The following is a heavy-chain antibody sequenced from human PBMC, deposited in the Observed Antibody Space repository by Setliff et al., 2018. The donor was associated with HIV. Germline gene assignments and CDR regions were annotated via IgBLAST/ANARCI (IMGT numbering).Heavy chain of an antibody. J-gene: IGHJ4*02. V-gene: IGHV4-4*08. CDR2: VSSIGNT. CDR3: ARTRAPYFFDF. CDR1: GISINGYY. D-gene: IGHD1-26*01. Sequence: PSETLSLTCSVSGISINGYYWSWIRQSPLTRLEWIGYVSSIGNTNYNPSLKSRVTISVDTSKNQFSLQLNSVTAADTAVYFCARTRAPYFFDFWGQVAQVTVSS.